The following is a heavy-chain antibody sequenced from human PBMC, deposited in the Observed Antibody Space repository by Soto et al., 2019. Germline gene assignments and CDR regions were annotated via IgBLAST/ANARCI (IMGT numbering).Heavy chain of an antibody. V-gene: IGHV4-59*02. CDR3: VRTDADYGNFDH. CDR2: VSYTGTT. Sequence: PETLSLTCTVSGDSVSSYYWSWIRQPPGKGLEWIGYVSYTGTTNYNPSLKSRVTISVDTSKDHFSLKLTSVTAADTALYYCVRTDADYGNFDHWGQGTLVTVSS. J-gene: IGHJ4*02. CDR1: GDSVSSYY. D-gene: IGHD3-16*01.